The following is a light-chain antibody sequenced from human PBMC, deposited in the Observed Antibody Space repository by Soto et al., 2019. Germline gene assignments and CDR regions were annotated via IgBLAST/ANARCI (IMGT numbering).Light chain of an antibody. J-gene: IGKJ1*01. V-gene: IGKV3-20*01. CDR2: GAS. CDR1: QSVTSDY. Sequence: DIVMTQSPATLSLSPGERATLSCRASQSVTSDYLAWYQQKPGQSPRLLMSGASRRATGVPDRFSGSGSGTDFTLTISRLEPEDFAVYYCQHYGHALWAFGQGTKVDIK. CDR3: QHYGHALWA.